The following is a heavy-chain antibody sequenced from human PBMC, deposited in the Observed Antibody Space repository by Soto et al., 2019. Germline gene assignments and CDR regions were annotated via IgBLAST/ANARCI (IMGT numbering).Heavy chain of an antibody. CDR2: IYYSGST. D-gene: IGHD5-18*01. Sequence: PSETQSLTCTVSGGSIRSTSYYWGWIRQPPGRGLEWIGSIYYSGSTYYNPSLKSRVTISVDTSKNQFSLKLSSVTAADTAVYYCARLNSYIDYWGQGTLVTVSS. CDR1: GGSIRSTSYY. CDR3: ARLNSYIDY. V-gene: IGHV4-39*01. J-gene: IGHJ4*02.